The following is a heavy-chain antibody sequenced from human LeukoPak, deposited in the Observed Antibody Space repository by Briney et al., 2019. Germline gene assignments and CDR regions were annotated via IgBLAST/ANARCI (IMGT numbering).Heavy chain of an antibody. CDR1: GFTFSSYG. J-gene: IGHJ3*02. Sequence: PGRSLRLSCAASGFTFSSYGMHWVRQAPGKGLEWVAVISYDGSNKYYADSVKGQFTISRDNSKNTLYLQMNSLRAEDTAVYYCAKALDENDMGDHAFDIWGQGTMVTVSS. CDR2: ISYDGSNK. CDR3: AKALDENDMGDHAFDI. V-gene: IGHV3-30*18. D-gene: IGHD1-1*01.